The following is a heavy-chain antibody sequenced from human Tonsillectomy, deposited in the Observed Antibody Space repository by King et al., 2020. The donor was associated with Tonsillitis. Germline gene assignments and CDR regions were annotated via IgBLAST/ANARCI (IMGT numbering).Heavy chain of an antibody. J-gene: IGHJ4*02. CDR1: GFTFSNYW. D-gene: IGHD2-2*01. CDR2: VNSDESIT. V-gene: IGHV3-74*01. CDR3: SRPGGVYCSSTTCYDYFDY. Sequence: DVQLVESGGGLVQPGGSPRLSCAASGFTFSNYWMHWVRQAPGKGLVWVSRVNSDESITDYADSVKGRFTISRDNAKNTLYLEMNSLRAEDTAVYYCSRPGGVYCSSTTCYDYFDYWGQGTLVTVSS.